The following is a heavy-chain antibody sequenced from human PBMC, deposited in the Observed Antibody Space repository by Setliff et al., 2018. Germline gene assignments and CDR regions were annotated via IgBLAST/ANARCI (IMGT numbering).Heavy chain of an antibody. CDR2: ISSSASTT. V-gene: IGHV3-11*01. J-gene: IGHJ5*02. D-gene: IGHD4-17*01. Sequence: LSLTCVVYGDSFSDYYWSWIRQPPGKGLEWISYISSSASTTYYADSVKGRFTISRDNSRNSLYLQMNSLRVEDTASYYCARDPNGDYVGAFDPWGQGILVTVSS. CDR3: ARDPNGDYVGAFDP. CDR1: GDSFSDYY.